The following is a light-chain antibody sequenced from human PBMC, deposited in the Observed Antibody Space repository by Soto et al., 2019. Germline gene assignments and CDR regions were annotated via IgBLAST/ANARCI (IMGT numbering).Light chain of an antibody. J-gene: IGLJ2*01. CDR3: TSSGTRIV. CDR1: SGHTTYA. CDR2: LNSDGSH. Sequence: QSVLTQSPSASASLGASVKLTCTGSSGHTTYAIAWYQQQPKKGPRYLIKLNSDGSHTKGDGIPDRFSGSSSGAELYLSISSHQDDDDDDCSCTSSGTRIVFGGGTKLTVL. V-gene: IGLV4-69*01.